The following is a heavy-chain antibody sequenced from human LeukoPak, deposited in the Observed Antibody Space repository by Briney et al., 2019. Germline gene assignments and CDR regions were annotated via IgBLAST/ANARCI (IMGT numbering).Heavy chain of an antibody. CDR2: ISWNSGSI. CDR1: GFTFSSYG. Sequence: GGSLRLSCAASGFTFSSYGLHWVRQAPGKGLEWVSGISWNSGSIGYADSVKGRFTISRDNAKNSLYLQMNSLRAEDTALYYCTSVPSWGQGTLVTVSS. J-gene: IGHJ4*02. V-gene: IGHV3-9*01. CDR3: TSVPS.